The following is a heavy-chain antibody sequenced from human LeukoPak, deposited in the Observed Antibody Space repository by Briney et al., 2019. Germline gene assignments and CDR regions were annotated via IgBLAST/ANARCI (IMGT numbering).Heavy chain of an antibody. D-gene: IGHD2-2*02. Sequence: GGSLRLSCAASGFTFSSYAMSWVRQAPGKGLEWVSAISGSGGSTYYADSVKGRFTISRDNSKNTLYLQMNSLRAEDTAVYYCAKSPPRKDQLLYPWYFDYWGQGTLVSVSS. CDR1: GFTFSSYA. CDR2: ISGSGGST. V-gene: IGHV3-23*01. CDR3: AKSPPRKDQLLYPWYFDY. J-gene: IGHJ4*02.